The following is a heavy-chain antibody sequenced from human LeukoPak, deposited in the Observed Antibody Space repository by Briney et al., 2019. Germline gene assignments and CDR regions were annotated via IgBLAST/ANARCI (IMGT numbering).Heavy chain of an antibody. V-gene: IGHV3-9*01. Sequence: QSGRSLRLSCAASGFTFDDYAMHRVRQAPGKGLEWVSGISWNSGSIGYADSVKGRFTISRDNAKNSLYLQMNSLRAEDTALYYCASGYYYYYGMDVWGQGTTVTVSS. CDR2: ISWNSGSI. CDR3: ASGYYYYYGMDV. J-gene: IGHJ6*02. CDR1: GFTFDDYA.